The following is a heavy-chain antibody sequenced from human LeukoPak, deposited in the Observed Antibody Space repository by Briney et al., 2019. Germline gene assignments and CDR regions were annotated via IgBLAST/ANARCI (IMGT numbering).Heavy chain of an antibody. CDR2: INPNSGGT. J-gene: IGHJ5*02. CDR1: GYTFTGYY. CDR3: ARSRTYYDSSRPDENWFDP. D-gene: IGHD3-22*01. Sequence: ASVKVSCKASGYTFTGYYMHWVRQAPGQGLEWMGWINPNSGGTNYAQKFQGRVTMTRDTSISTAYMELSRLRSDDTAVYYCARSRTYYDSSRPDENWFDPWGQGTLVTVSS. V-gene: IGHV1-2*02.